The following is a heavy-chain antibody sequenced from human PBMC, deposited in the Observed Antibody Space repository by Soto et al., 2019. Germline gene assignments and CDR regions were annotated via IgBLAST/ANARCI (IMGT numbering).Heavy chain of an antibody. CDR2: ITWNSGKA. J-gene: IGHJ4*02. CDR3: AKIRPSDYKGFDY. V-gene: IGHV3-9*01. Sequence: EVHLVESGGGLVQPGRSLRLSCAASGFRFDEYAMHWVRQAPGKGLEWVSGITWNSGKAAYADSVKGRFTISRDNAKNSLYLQMNSLRPEDTALYFCAKIRPSDYKGFDYWGRGTLVTVSS. CDR1: GFRFDEYA. D-gene: IGHD4-17*01.